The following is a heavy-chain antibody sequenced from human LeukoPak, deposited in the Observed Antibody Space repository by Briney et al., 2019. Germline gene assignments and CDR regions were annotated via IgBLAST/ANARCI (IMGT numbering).Heavy chain of an antibody. CDR2: INHSGST. D-gene: IGHD6-6*01. CDR1: GGSFSGYY. CDR3: ARPSRYSSSSGFGY. Sequence: SETLSLTCAVYGGSFSGYYWSWIRQPPGKGREWMGEINHSGSTNYNPSLKSRVTISVDTSKNQFSLKLSSVTAADTAVYYCARPSRYSSSSGFGYWGQGTLVTVSS. V-gene: IGHV4-34*01. J-gene: IGHJ4*02.